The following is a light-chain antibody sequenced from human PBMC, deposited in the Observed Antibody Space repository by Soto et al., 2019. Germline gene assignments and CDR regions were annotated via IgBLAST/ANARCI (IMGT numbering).Light chain of an antibody. J-gene: IGKJ2*01. CDR2: KAS. V-gene: IGKV1-5*03. CDR3: QQYNSYPYT. Sequence: DIQMTQSPSTLSASVGDRVTITFRASQSISSWLAWYQQKPGKAPKLLIYKASSLESGVPSRFSGSGSGTEFTLTSSSLQPDDFATYYCQQYNSYPYTVGQGTKLEIK. CDR1: QSISSW.